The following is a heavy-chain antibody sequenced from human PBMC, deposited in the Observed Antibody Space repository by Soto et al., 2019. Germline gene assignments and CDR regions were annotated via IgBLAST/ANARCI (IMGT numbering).Heavy chain of an antibody. CDR2: IATSGSTI. Sequence: GGSLRLSCAASGFTFSSFEMNWVRQAPGKGLEWVSYIATSGSTIYYADSVKGRFTISRDNAKNSLYLQMNSLRAEDTAVYYCARGTSLGGDFDYWGQGTLVTVSS. CDR3: ARGTSLGGDFDY. D-gene: IGHD7-27*01. J-gene: IGHJ4*02. V-gene: IGHV3-48*03. CDR1: GFTFSSFE.